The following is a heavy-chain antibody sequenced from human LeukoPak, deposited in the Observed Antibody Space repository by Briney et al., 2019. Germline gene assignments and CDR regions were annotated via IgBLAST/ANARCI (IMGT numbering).Heavy chain of an antibody. Sequence: GGSLRLSCAASGFTFTDYYMSWIRQAPGKGLEWLSYNSSGSSDTNYADSVKGRFTISRDNAKKSLYLQMNSLRAEDTAVYYCVRTAGRDGGIWGQGTLVTVSS. CDR2: NSSGSSDT. CDR1: GFTFTDYY. D-gene: IGHD1-26*01. J-gene: IGHJ4*02. V-gene: IGHV3-11*06. CDR3: VRTAGRDGGI.